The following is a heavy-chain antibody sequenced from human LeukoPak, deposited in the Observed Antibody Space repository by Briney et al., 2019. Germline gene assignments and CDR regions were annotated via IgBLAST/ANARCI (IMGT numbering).Heavy chain of an antibody. D-gene: IGHD3-3*01. CDR1: GYSFTSYW. CDR2: IYPGDSDT. V-gene: IGHV5-51*01. J-gene: IGHJ4*02. Sequence: GESLKISCKGSGYSFTSYWIGWVRQMPGKGLEWMGIIYPGDSDTRYSPSFQGQVTISADKSISTAYLQWSSLKASDTAMYYCARPVTTITTFGVVTEYFDYWGQGTLVTVSS. CDR3: ARPVTTITTFGVVTEYFDY.